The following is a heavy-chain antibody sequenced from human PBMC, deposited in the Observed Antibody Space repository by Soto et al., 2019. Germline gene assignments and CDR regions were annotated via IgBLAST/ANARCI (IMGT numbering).Heavy chain of an antibody. Sequence: QVQLVQSGAEVKKPGASVKVSCKASGYTFTSYGISWVRQAPGQGLEWMGWISAYNGNTNYAQKLQGRVTMTTDTSTSTAYMELRSLRSDDTAVYYCASLDQGISGSYRSDAFDIWGQGTMVTVSS. CDR1: GYTFTSYG. V-gene: IGHV1-18*01. D-gene: IGHD1-26*01. CDR2: ISAYNGNT. CDR3: ASLDQGISGSYRSDAFDI. J-gene: IGHJ3*02.